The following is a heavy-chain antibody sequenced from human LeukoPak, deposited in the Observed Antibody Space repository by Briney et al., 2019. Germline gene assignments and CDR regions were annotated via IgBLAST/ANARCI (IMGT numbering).Heavy chain of an antibody. V-gene: IGHV3-7*01. D-gene: IGHD7-27*01. CDR1: GFTFSGYW. Sequence: GGSLRLSCAVSGFTFSGYWMSWVRQPPGKGLEWVANIGEDGREKYYVDSVKGRFTISRDNAKNSLYLQMHSLRAEDTAVIYCARGNWAFDYWGQGTLVTVSS. CDR2: IGEDGREK. CDR3: ARGNWAFDY. J-gene: IGHJ4*02.